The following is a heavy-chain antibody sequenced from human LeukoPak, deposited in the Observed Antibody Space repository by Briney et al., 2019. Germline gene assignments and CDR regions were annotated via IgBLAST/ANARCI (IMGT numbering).Heavy chain of an antibody. CDR1: GFSLSTSEMR. D-gene: IGHD6-19*01. V-gene: IGHV2-70*04. J-gene: IGHJ4*02. CDR3: ARISDSSGWYFDY. Sequence: SGPTLVNPTQTLTLTCTFSGFSLSTSEMRVSWIRQPPGKALEWLARIDWDDDKFYSTSLKTRLTISKDTSKNLVVLTMTNMDPVETATYYYARISDSSGWYFDYWGQGTLVTVPS. CDR2: IDWDDDK.